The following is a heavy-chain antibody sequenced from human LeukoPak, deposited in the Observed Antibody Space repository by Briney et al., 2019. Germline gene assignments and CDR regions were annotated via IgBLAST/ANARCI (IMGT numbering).Heavy chain of an antibody. D-gene: IGHD6-6*01. Sequence: GGSLILSCAASGFTFSNHAMSWVRQAPGKGLEWVSGISSSGSSTFFADHVKGRFTISRDNAKNSLYLQINTLQAEDTAVYYCARRSPESSSLFFYYMDVWGKGTTVTVSS. CDR1: GFTFSNHA. CDR3: ARRSPESSSLFFYYMDV. V-gene: IGHV3-23*01. CDR2: ISSSGSST. J-gene: IGHJ6*03.